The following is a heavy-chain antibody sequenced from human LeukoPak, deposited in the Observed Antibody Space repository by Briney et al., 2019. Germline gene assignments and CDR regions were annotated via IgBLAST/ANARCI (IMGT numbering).Heavy chain of an antibody. J-gene: IGHJ4*02. D-gene: IGHD5-24*01. CDR1: GGSISSYY. CDR2: IYYSGST. CDR3: ARGRDGYNFGTFDY. V-gene: IGHV4-59*01. Sequence: SETLSLTCTVSGGSISSYYWSWIRQPPGKGLEWIGYIYYSGSTNYNPSLKSRVTISVDTSKNQFSLKLSSVTAADTAVYYCARGRDGYNFGTFDYWGQGTLVTVSS.